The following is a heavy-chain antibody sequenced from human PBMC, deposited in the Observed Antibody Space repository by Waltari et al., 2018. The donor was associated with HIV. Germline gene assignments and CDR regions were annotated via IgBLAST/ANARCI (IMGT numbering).Heavy chain of an antibody. V-gene: IGHV3-66*01. CDR1: GSTVSSPH. Sequence: EVQLVESGGGLVRPGGSLRLSCAASGSTVSSPHMGWVRQTPGKGLEYVSVMYSGGTTHYADSVNGRFTISRDSSKSALYLQMNTLRAEDTALYYCARVDRAGTTSGWDVFDIWGQGTMVTVSS. CDR2: MYSGGTT. J-gene: IGHJ3*02. D-gene: IGHD1-1*01. CDR3: ARVDRAGTTSGWDVFDI.